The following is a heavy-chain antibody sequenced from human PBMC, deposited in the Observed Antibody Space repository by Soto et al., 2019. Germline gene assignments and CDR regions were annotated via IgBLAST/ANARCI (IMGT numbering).Heavy chain of an antibody. CDR3: ARAYYDILTGSWPAFDI. CDR2: IYYSGST. CDR1: GGSISSYY. J-gene: IGHJ3*02. V-gene: IGHV4-59*01. Sequence: PSETLSLTCHVSGGSISSYYWSWIRQPPGKGLEWIGYIYYSGSTNYNPSLKSRVTISVDTSKNQFSLKLSSVTAADTAVYYCARAYYDILTGSWPAFDIWGQGTMVTVSS. D-gene: IGHD3-9*01.